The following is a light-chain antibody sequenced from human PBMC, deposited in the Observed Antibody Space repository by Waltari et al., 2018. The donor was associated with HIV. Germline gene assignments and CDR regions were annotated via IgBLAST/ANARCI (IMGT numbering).Light chain of an antibody. CDR2: EVS. CDR1: SSDVATYKL. V-gene: IGLV2-23*02. CDR3: CSYVSNVI. Sequence: QSALTQPASVSGSPGQSITISCTRTSSDVATYKLVSWYQQHPGKAPKLMIYEVSKRPSGVSDRFSGSKSGNTASLTISGLQAEDEADYYCCSYVSNVIFGGGTKLTVL. J-gene: IGLJ2*01.